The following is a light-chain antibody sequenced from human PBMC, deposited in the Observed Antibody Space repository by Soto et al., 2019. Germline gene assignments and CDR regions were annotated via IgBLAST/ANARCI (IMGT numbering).Light chain of an antibody. CDR3: HQLNSYPS. CDR1: QSISSY. Sequence: DIQMTQSPSSLSASVGDRVTITCRASQSISSYLNWYQQKPGKAPKLLIYAASSLQSGVPSRFSGSGSDTDVTLTISSLQPEDFATYYCHQLNSYPSFGGGTKVDIK. CDR2: AAS. J-gene: IGKJ4*01. V-gene: IGKV1-39*01.